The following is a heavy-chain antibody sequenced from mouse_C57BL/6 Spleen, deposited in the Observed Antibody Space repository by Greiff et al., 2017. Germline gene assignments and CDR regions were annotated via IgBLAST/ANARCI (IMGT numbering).Heavy chain of an antibody. CDR1: GYTFTSYW. V-gene: IGHV1-59*01. D-gene: IGHD2-2*01. J-gene: IGHJ4*01. Sequence: VQLQQSGAELVRPGTSVKLSCKASGYTFTSYWMHWVKQRPGQGLEWIGVIDPSDSYTNYNQKFKGKATLTVDTSSSTAYMQLSSLTSEDSAVYYCAREWLPYAMDYWGQGTSVTVSS. CDR3: AREWLPYAMDY. CDR2: IDPSDSYT.